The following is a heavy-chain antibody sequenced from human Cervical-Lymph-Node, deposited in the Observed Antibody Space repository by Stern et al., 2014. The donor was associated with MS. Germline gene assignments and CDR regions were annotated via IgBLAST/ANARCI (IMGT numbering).Heavy chain of an antibody. CDR3: ARGAYYDILTGPHNWFDP. CDR1: GYTFTSYG. V-gene: IGHV1-18*01. CDR2: ISAYNGNT. Sequence: VQLLESGAEVKKPGASVKVSCKASGYTFTSYGISWVRQAPGQGLEWMGWISAYNGNTNYAQKLQGRVTMTTDTSTSTAYMELRSLRSDDTAVYYCARGAYYDILTGPHNWFDPWGQGTLVTVSS. D-gene: IGHD3-9*01. J-gene: IGHJ5*02.